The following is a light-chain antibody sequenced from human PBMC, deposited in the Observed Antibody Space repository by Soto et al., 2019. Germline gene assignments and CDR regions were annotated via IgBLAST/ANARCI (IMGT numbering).Light chain of an antibody. CDR3: QQYCGSVPWT. J-gene: IGKJ1*01. CDR1: QTISRNY. V-gene: IGKV3-20*01. CDR2: GAS. Sequence: ELVLTQSPGTLSLSPGERATVSCRASQTISRNYLVWYQKKPGQAPRLLIYGASTRATGIPDRFTGSGSGPDFTLTITRLEPEDFAVYYCQQYCGSVPWTFGQGTKVE.